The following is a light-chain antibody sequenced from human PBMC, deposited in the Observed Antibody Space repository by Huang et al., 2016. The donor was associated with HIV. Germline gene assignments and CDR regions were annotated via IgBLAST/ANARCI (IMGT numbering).Light chain of an antibody. CDR2: DAS. V-gene: IGKV3-11*01. CDR1: QRFRNY. CDR3: QQRYNWPLT. J-gene: IGKJ4*01. Sequence: EIVLTQSPASLALSPGERATRSCRAIQRFRNYLAWSQQKPGQAPRLLIFDASNRATDIPARFSGSGSGIDFTLTISSLEPEDFAVYYCQQRYNWPLTFGGGTKVEIK.